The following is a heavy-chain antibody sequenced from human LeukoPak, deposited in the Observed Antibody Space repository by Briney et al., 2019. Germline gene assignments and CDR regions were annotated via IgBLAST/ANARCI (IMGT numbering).Heavy chain of an antibody. Sequence: AASVTVSCTASGYTFTGYYMHWVRQAPGQGLEWMGWINPNSGGTNYAQKFQGRVTMTRDTSISTAYMELSRLRSDDTAVYYCARDGGTAMVDFDYWGQGTLVTVSS. D-gene: IGHD5-18*01. CDR2: INPNSGGT. V-gene: IGHV1-2*02. CDR3: ARDGGTAMVDFDY. CDR1: GYTFTGYY. J-gene: IGHJ4*02.